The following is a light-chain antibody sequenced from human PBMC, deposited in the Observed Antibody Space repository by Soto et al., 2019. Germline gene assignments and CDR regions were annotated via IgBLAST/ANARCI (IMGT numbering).Light chain of an antibody. CDR2: EVS. V-gene: IGLV2-14*01. Sequence: QSVLTQPPSASGSPGQSVTISCTGTSSDIGGYNYVSWYQQHPGKAPKVMIYEVSNRPSGISNRFSGSKSGNTASLTISGLQAEDEADYFCTSYTSSSTFYVFGTGTKLTVL. CDR1: SSDIGGYNY. J-gene: IGLJ1*01. CDR3: TSYTSSSTFYV.